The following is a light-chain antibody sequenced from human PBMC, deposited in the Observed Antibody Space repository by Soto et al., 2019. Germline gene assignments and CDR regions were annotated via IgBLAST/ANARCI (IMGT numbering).Light chain of an antibody. J-gene: IGLJ2*01. CDR2: DNS. Sequence: FMLTQSLSVSESPGKTVTISCTRSSGSIASEHVQWYQQRPGSAPTTVIYDNSQRPSGVPDRFSGSIDSSSNSASLTSSGLKTEDEADYYCQSFDTSTVVFGGGTKLTVL. V-gene: IGLV6-57*04. CDR3: QSFDTSTVV. CDR1: SGSIASEH.